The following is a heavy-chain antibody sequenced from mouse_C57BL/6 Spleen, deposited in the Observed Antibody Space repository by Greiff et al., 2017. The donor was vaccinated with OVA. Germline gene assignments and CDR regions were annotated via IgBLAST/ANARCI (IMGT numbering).Heavy chain of an antibody. D-gene: IGHD2-3*01. CDR3: ARYGYYAWFAY. CDR2: FNPNNGGT. CDR1: GYTFTDYN. J-gene: IGHJ3*01. V-gene: IGHV1-18*01. Sequence: LQESGPELVKPGASVKIPCKASGYTFTDYNMDWVKQSHGKSLEWIGDFNPNNGGTIYNQKFKGKATLTVDKSSSTAYMERSSLTSEDTAVYYCARYGYYAWFAYWGQGTLVTVSA.